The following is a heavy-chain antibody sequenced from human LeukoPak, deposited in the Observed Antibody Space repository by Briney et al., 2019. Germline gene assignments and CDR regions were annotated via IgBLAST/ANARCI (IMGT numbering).Heavy chain of an antibody. CDR3: ARGTSFYYYYMDV. Sequence: SSETLSLTCTVSGGSISSYYWSWIRQPAGKGLEGIGRIYTSGSTNYNPSLKSRVTMSVDTSKNQFSLKLSSVAAADTAVYYCARGTSFYYYYMDVWGKGTTVTVSS. V-gene: IGHV4-4*07. CDR1: GGSISSYY. D-gene: IGHD2-2*01. J-gene: IGHJ6*03. CDR2: IYTSGST.